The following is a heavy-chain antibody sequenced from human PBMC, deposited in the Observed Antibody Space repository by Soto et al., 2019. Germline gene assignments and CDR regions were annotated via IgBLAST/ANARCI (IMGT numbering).Heavy chain of an antibody. CDR2: ISGIGGST. Sequence: PXGSLRLSCAASGFTFTDYALSWVRQAPGKGLEWVATISGIGGSTYLADSVKGRLSISRDNSKNTVSLLMNSLRAEDTAVYFCARGHSGYISSWYYFDYWGRGTLVTVSS. J-gene: IGHJ4*02. CDR1: GFTFTDYA. V-gene: IGHV3-23*01. D-gene: IGHD6-13*01. CDR3: ARGHSGYISSWYYFDY.